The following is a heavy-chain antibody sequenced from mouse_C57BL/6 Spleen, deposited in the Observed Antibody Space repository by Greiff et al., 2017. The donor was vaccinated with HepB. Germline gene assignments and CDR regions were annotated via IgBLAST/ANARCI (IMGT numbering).Heavy chain of an antibody. CDR3: TRARRGGSSFAY. CDR1: GYTFTDYE. CDR2: IDPETGGT. Sequence: QVQLQQSGAELVRPGASVTLSCKASGYTFTDYEMHWVKQTPVHGLEWIGAIDPETGGTAYNQKFKGKAILTADKSSSTAYMELRSLTSEDSAVYYCTRARRGGSSFAYWGQGTLVTVSA. J-gene: IGHJ3*01. D-gene: IGHD1-1*01. V-gene: IGHV1-15*01.